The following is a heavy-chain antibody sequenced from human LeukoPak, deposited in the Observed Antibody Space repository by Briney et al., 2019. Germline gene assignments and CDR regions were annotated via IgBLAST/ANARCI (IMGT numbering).Heavy chain of an antibody. CDR2: ISYDGSNK. D-gene: IGHD2-2*01. CDR3: AKDMCSSTSCSRRAFDI. V-gene: IGHV3-30-3*01. CDR1: GFTFSSFA. J-gene: IGHJ3*02. Sequence: GGSLRLSCAASGFTFSSFAMHWVRQAPGKGLEWVAVISYDGSNKYYADSVKGRFTISRDNSENTLYLQMNSLRAEDTAVFYCAKDMCSSTSCSRRAFDIWGQGTVVTVSS.